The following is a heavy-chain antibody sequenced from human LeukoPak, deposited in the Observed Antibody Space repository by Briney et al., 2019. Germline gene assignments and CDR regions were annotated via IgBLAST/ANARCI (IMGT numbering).Heavy chain of an antibody. J-gene: IGHJ6*02. Sequence: GGSLRLSCAASGFTFSSYWMSWVRQGPGKGLEWVANIKQDGSQKFYVDSVKGRFTISRDNTKNSLYLQMNSLRDEDTAVYYCAKVKAVAGYYYYYYGMDVWGQGTTVTVSS. CDR3: AKVKAVAGYYYYYYGMDV. CDR2: IKQDGSQK. V-gene: IGHV3-7*02. D-gene: IGHD6-19*01. CDR1: GFTFSSYW.